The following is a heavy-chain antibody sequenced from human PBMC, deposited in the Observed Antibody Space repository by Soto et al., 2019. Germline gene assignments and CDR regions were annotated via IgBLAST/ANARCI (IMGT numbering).Heavy chain of an antibody. CDR3: ASSITIFGVVHYYMDV. D-gene: IGHD3-3*01. J-gene: IGHJ6*03. CDR1: GGSISSSSYY. V-gene: IGHV4-39*01. Sequence: SETLSLTCTVSGGSISSSSYYWGWIRQPPGKGLEWIGSIYYSGSTYYNPSLKSRVTISVDTSKNQFSLKLSSVTAADTAVYYCASSITIFGVVHYYMDVWGKGTTVTVS. CDR2: IYYSGST.